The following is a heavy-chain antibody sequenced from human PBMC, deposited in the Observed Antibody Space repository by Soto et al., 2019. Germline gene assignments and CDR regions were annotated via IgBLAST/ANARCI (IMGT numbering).Heavy chain of an antibody. CDR2: IYYSGST. CDR1: GGSVSSGSYY. CDR3: ARDQDYYDSSGYPY. Sequence: SETLSLTCTVSGGSVSSGSYYRSWIRQPPGKGLEWIGYIYYSGSTNYNPSLKSRVTISVDTSKNQFSLKLSSVTAADTAVYYCARDQDYYDSSGYPYWGQGTLVXVSS. D-gene: IGHD3-22*01. J-gene: IGHJ4*02. V-gene: IGHV4-61*01.